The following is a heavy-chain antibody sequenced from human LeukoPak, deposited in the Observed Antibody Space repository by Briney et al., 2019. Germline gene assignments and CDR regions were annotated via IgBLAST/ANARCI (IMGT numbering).Heavy chain of an antibody. V-gene: IGHV3-30*02. Sequence: QPGRSLRLSCAASGFTFSSYGMHWVRQAPGKGLEWVAFIRYDGSNKYYADSVKGRFTISRDNSKNTLYLQMNSLRAEDTAVYYCARLNHGGSGYFDYWGQGTLVTVSS. D-gene: IGHD3-22*01. CDR3: ARLNHGGSGYFDY. CDR2: IRYDGSNK. J-gene: IGHJ4*02. CDR1: GFTFSSYG.